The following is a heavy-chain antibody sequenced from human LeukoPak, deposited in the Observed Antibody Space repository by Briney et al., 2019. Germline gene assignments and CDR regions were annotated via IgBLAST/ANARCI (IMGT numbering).Heavy chain of an antibody. D-gene: IGHD4-11*01. Sequence: SETLSLTCAVYGGSFSGYYWSWIRQPPGKGLEWIGEINHSGSTNYNPSLKSRVTISVDTSKNQFSLKLSSVTAADTAVYYCASTPFYSNYFDYWGQGTLVTVSS. CDR1: GGSFSGYY. CDR2: INHSGST. J-gene: IGHJ4*02. V-gene: IGHV4-34*01. CDR3: ASTPFYSNYFDY.